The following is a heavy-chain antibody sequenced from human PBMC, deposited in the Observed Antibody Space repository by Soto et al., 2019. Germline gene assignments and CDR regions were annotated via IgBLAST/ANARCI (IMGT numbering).Heavy chain of an antibody. CDR2: IIPFHGVT. V-gene: IGHV1-69*04. J-gene: IGHJ4*02. CDR3: TRDWEITVSTWSFGGF. Sequence: QVQLVHSGAEVKKPGSSVKVSCKASGGTFSPYTINWVRQAPGQGLEWMGRIIPFHGVTNYAQKFQARVTITADKSTSTAYMELSGLRFEDTAMYYCTRDWEITVSTWSFGGFWGRGTLVTVSS. CDR1: GGTFSPYT. D-gene: IGHD3-10*01.